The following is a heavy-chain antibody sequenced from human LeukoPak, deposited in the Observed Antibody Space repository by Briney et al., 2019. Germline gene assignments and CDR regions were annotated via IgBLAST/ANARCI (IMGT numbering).Heavy chain of an antibody. V-gene: IGHV4-59*01. Sequence: SETLSLTCTVSGGSISSYYWSWIRQPPGKGLEWIGYIYYSGSTNYNPSLKSRDTISVDTSKNQFSLKLSSVTAADTAVYYCARVPYCSSTSCYGAPRSYGMDVWGQGTTVTVSS. D-gene: IGHD2-2*01. CDR1: GGSISSYY. J-gene: IGHJ6*02. CDR2: IYYSGST. CDR3: ARVPYCSSTSCYGAPRSYGMDV.